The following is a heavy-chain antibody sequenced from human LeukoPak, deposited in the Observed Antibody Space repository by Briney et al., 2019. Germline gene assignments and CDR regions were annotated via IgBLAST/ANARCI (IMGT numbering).Heavy chain of an antibody. Sequence: GGSLRLSCAASGFTFSSYEMNWVRQAPGKGLERVSYISSSGRTIYYADSVKGRFTISRDNAKNSLYLQMNSLRAEDTAVYYCARRQGRRGIVGPTILKGAFDIWGQGTKVTVSS. D-gene: IGHD1-26*01. V-gene: IGHV3-48*03. CDR2: ISSSGRTI. CDR3: ARRQGRRGIVGPTILKGAFDI. CDR1: GFTFSSYE. J-gene: IGHJ3*02.